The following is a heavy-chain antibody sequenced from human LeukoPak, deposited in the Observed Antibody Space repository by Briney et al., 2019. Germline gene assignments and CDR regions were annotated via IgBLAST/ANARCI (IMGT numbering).Heavy chain of an antibody. CDR3: ARAPAARSYYYGMDV. J-gene: IGHJ6*02. V-gene: IGHV4-30-4*01. Sequence: PSETLSLTCTVSGGSISSGDYYWSWIRQPPGKGLEWIGYIYYSGSTYYNPSLKSRVTISVDTSKNQFSLKLSSVTAADTAVYYCARAPAARSYYYGMDVWGQGTTVTVSS. CDR1: GGSISSGDYY. CDR2: IYYSGST. D-gene: IGHD2-15*01.